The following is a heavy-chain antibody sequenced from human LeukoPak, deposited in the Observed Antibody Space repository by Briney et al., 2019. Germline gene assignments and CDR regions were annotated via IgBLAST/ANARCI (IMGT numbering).Heavy chain of an antibody. CDR2: ISGSGGST. CDR1: GFTFSSYA. J-gene: IGHJ4*02. D-gene: IGHD3-22*01. V-gene: IGHV3-23*01. Sequence: GGSLRLSCAASGFTFSSYAMSWVRQAPGKGLEWVSAISGSGGSTYYADSVKGRFTISRDNSKNTLYLQMNSLRAEDTAVYYCAKDMLAYYYDSSGPYYFDYWGQGTLVTVSS. CDR3: AKDMLAYYYDSSGPYYFDY.